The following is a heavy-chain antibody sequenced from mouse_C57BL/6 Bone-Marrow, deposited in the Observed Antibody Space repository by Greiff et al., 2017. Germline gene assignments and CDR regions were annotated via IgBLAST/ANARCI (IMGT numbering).Heavy chain of an antibody. CDR1: GFTFSDYG. CDR2: ISNLAYSI. V-gene: IGHV5-15*01. Sequence: VQLKVSGGGLVQPGGSLKLPCAASGFTFSDYGMAWVRQAPRKGPEGVAFISNLAYSIYYADTVTGRFTISRENAKNTLYLEMSSLRSEDTAMYYCARHAYYSNYGFAYWGQGTLVTVSA. J-gene: IGHJ3*01. CDR3: ARHAYYSNYGFAY. D-gene: IGHD2-5*01.